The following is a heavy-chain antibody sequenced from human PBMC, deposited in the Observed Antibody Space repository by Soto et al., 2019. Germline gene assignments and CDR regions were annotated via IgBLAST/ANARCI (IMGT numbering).Heavy chain of an antibody. J-gene: IGHJ5*02. V-gene: IGHV1-69*01. CDR1: GGTFSSYA. Sequence: QVQLVQSGAEVKKPGSSVKVSCKASGGTFSSYAISWVRQAPGQGLEWMGGSIPIFGTANYAQKFQGRVTITADESTSTAYMELSILRSEDTAVDYGARGGHIVVVVAAQGWCDPWGQGTLVTVSS. D-gene: IGHD2-15*01. CDR3: ARGGHIVVVVAAQGWCDP. CDR2: SIPIFGTA.